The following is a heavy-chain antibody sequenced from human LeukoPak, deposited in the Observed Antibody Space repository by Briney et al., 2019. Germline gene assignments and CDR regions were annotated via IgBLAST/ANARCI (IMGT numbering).Heavy chain of an antibody. CDR1: GYTFTSYD. CDR2: MNPNSGNT. CDR3: ARGAYSSSSDFDY. V-gene: IGHV1-8*01. J-gene: IGHJ4*02. Sequence: ASVKVSCKASGYTFTSYDINWVRQATGQGLERMGWMNPNSGNTGYAQKFQGRATMTRNTSISTAYMELSSLRSEDTAVYYCARGAYSSSSDFDYWGQGTLVTVSS. D-gene: IGHD6-13*01.